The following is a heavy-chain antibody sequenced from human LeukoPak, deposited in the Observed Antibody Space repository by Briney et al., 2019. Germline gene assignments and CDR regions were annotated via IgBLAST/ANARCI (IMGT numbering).Heavy chain of an antibody. V-gene: IGHV3-30*18. CDR1: GFTFSSYG. CDR2: ISYDGSNK. D-gene: IGHD6-19*01. CDR3: AKDLPGQWLVGMDV. J-gene: IGHJ6*02. Sequence: SGGSLRLSCAASGFTFSSYGMHWVRQAPGKGLEWVAVISYDGSNKYYADSVKGRFTISRDNSKNTLYLQMNSLRAEDTAVYYCAKDLPGQWLVGMDVWGQGTTVTVSS.